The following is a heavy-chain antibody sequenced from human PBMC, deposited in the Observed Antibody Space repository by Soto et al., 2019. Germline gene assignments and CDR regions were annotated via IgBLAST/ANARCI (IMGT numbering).Heavy chain of an antibody. CDR3: ARGHGSSCYSNSYYYTIYV. CDR1: GGSITGYY. CDR2: IYYSGST. Sequence: PAVTLSLTCTVSGGSITGYYWSWIRQPPGKGLEWIGYIYYSGSTKYNPSLKSRVTISVDASKNQFSLKLNFVTAADTAVYYCARGHGSSCYSNSYYYTIYVWCLGTTVTIS. D-gene: IGHD3-22*01. V-gene: IGHV4-59*01. J-gene: IGHJ6*02.